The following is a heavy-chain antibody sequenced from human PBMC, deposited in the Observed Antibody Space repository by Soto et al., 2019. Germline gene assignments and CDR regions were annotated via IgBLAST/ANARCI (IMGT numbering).Heavy chain of an antibody. J-gene: IGHJ4*02. CDR3: ARELNTDSSAYYSFAY. CDR2: FIPIFVSA. Sequence: QLHLVQSGAEVKKAGSSVKVSCKASGGTVSSYAITWVRQAPGKGLEWMGVFIPIFVSAHYAPKFQGRITITADESTNTAYMELRSLRSDDTAVYYCARELNTDSSAYYSFAYWGQGTLVTVSS. D-gene: IGHD3-22*01. V-gene: IGHV1-69*01. CDR1: GGTVSSYA.